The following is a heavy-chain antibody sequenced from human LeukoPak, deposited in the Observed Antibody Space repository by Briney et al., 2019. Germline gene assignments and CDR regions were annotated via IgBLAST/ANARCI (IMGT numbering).Heavy chain of an antibody. CDR3: AKSMTLQWRGFFDL. J-gene: IGHJ2*01. CDR2: ISDSGANT. Sequence: GGSLRLSCAASGYTFSTYAMSWVRQAPGKGLEWVSTISDSGANTYYADSVRGRFTISRDNSKNTLYLQKNSLRADDTAIYYCAKSMTLQWRGFFDLWGRGTHVTVSS. D-gene: IGHD4-11*01. V-gene: IGHV3-23*01. CDR1: GYTFSTYA.